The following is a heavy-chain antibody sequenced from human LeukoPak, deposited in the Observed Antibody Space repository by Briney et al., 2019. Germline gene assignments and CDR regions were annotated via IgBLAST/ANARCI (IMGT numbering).Heavy chain of an antibody. J-gene: IGHJ5*02. CDR3: ARDYGDYAGFDP. V-gene: IGHV4-59*12. CDR1: GGSISSYY. Sequence: PSETLSLTCTVSGGSISSYYWSWIRPPPGKGLEWIRYIYYSGSTNYNPSLKSRVTISVDTSKNQFSLKLSSVTAADTAVYYCARDYGDYAGFDPWGQGTLVTVSS. D-gene: IGHD4-17*01. CDR2: IYYSGST.